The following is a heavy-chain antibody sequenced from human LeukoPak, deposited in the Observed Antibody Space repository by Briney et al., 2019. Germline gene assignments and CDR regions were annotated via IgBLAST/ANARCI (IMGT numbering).Heavy chain of an antibody. J-gene: IGHJ6*03. CDR1: GYTFTGYY. V-gene: IGHV1-2*02. Sequence: RASVKVSCKASGYTFTGYYMHWVRQAPGQGLEWMGWINPNSGGTNYAQKFQGRVTMTRDTSISTAYMELSRLRSDDTAVYYCARISRVGATGHYYYHMDVWGKGTTVTVSS. CDR2: INPNSGGT. D-gene: IGHD1-26*01. CDR3: ARISRVGATGHYYYHMDV.